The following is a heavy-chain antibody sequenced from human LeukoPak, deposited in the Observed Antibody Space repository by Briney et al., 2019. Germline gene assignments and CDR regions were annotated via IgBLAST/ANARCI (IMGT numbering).Heavy chain of an antibody. Sequence: GASVKVSCRASGYTFTSYGISWVRQAPGQGLEWMGWISAYNGNTNYAQKLQGRVTMTTDTSTSTAYMELRSLRSEDTAVYYCATYHYDFWSAQSGYWGRGTLVTVSS. D-gene: IGHD3-3*01. CDR1: GYTFTSYG. V-gene: IGHV1-18*01. CDR3: ATYHYDFWSAQSGY. J-gene: IGHJ4*02. CDR2: ISAYNGNT.